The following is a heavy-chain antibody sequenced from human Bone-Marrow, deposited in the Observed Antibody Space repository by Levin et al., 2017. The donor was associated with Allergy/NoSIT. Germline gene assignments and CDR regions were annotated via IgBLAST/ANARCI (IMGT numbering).Heavy chain of an antibody. CDR2: ISGSGDAT. V-gene: IGHV3-23*01. D-gene: IGHD1-7*01. CDR1: GFAFSSYA. J-gene: IGHJ4*02. Sequence: LSLTCAASGFAFSSYAMTWVRQAPGKGLEWVSAISGSGDATSYADSVKGRFTVSRDNSKNTLYLHMNSLRAEDTAVYYCAKDAYNWNSQPDYWGQGTLVTVSS. CDR3: AKDAYNWNSQPDY.